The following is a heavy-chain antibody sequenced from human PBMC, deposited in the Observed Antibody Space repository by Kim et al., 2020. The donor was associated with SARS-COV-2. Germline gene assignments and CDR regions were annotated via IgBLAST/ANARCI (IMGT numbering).Heavy chain of an antibody. CDR3: SREWYSNNWEDFSYNYMDV. D-gene: IGHD6-13*01. J-gene: IGHJ6*02. V-gene: IGHV3-49*04. CDR2: IRSKAYGGTT. Sequence: GGSLRLSCTASGFTFGEYALSWVRQAPGKGLQWVGFIRSKAYGGTTQYTASVKGRFTISRDDSKKIAYLQMSSLKIEDTAVYYCSREWYSNNWEDFSYNYMDVWGQGTTVTVSS. CDR1: GFTFGEYA.